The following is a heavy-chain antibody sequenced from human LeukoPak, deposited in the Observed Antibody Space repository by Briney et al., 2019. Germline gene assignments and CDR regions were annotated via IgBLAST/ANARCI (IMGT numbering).Heavy chain of an antibody. J-gene: IGHJ5*02. CDR3: ASEENSGYDSNWFDP. V-gene: IGHV1-2*02. Sequence: GASVKVSCKASGYTFTGYYMHWVRQAPGQGLEWMGWINPNSGGTNYAQKFQGRVTMTRDTSISTAYMELSRLRSDDTAVYYCASEENSGYDSNWFDPWAREPWSPSPQ. CDR1: GYTFTGYY. D-gene: IGHD5-12*01. CDR2: INPNSGGT.